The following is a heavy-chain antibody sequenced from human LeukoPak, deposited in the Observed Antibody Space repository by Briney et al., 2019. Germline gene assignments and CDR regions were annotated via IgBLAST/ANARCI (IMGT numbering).Heavy chain of an antibody. CDR3: ARGTGNYFYYMAV. CDR2: IWYDGSSD. Sequence: GGSLRLSCAASGFTFSSYGMHWVRQAPGKGLEWVALIWYDGSSDYYAHSVKGRFTISRDNSKNTLYLQMNSLRAEDTAVYYYARGTGNYFYYMAVWGKGTTVTVSS. J-gene: IGHJ6*03. D-gene: IGHD3/OR15-3a*01. CDR1: GFTFSSYG. V-gene: IGHV3-33*01.